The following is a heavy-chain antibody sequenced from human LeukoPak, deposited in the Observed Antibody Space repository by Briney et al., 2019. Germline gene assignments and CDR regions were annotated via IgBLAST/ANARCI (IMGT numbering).Heavy chain of an antibody. CDR1: GGSFSGYY. V-gene: IGHV4-34*12. CDR2: IIHSGST. CDR3: ARQHYYDSSGQNWFDP. Sequence: SETLSLTCAVYGGSFSGYYWSWIRQPPGKGLEWIGEIIHSGSTNYNPSLKSRVTVSVDTSKNQFSLRLSPVTAADTAMYYCARQHYYDSSGQNWFDPWGQGTLVTVSS. D-gene: IGHD3-22*01. J-gene: IGHJ5*02.